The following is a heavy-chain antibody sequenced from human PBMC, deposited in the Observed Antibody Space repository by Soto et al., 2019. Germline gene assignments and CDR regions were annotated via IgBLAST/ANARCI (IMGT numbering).Heavy chain of an antibody. Sequence: PSETLSLTCTVSGGSISSGGYYWSWIRQHPGKGLEWIGYIYYSGSTYYNPSLKSRVTISVDTSKNQFSLKLSSVTAADTAVYYCARGVIVVVPAAIHNNWFDPWGQGTLVTVSS. V-gene: IGHV4-31*03. CDR3: ARGVIVVVPAAIHNNWFDP. D-gene: IGHD2-2*01. J-gene: IGHJ5*02. CDR2: IYYSGST. CDR1: GGSISSGGYY.